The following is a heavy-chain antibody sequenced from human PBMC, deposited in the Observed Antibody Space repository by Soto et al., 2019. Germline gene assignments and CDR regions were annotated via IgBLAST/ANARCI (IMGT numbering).Heavy chain of an antibody. Sequence: EVQLVESGGGLVQPGGSLRLSCAGSGFTFSDHYMDWVRQAPGKGLEWVGRSRKKANSYTTEYAASVKGRFTISRDDSKISLYLQMNSLKTEDTAVYYCARAEVGATTYWGQGTLVTVSS. J-gene: IGHJ4*02. CDR2: SRKKANSYTT. CDR3: ARAEVGATTY. V-gene: IGHV3-72*01. CDR1: GFTFSDHY. D-gene: IGHD1-26*01.